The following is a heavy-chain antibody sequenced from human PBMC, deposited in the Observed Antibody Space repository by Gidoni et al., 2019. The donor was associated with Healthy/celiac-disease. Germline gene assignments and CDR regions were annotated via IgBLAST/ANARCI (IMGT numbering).Heavy chain of an antibody. CDR1: W. J-gene: IGHJ3*02. D-gene: IGHD4-4*01. CDR2: IKQDGSEK. V-gene: IGHV3-7*01. CDR3: ARDANSLGAFDI. Sequence: WMSWVRQAPGKGLEWVANIKQDGSEKYYVDSVKGRFTISRDNAKNSLYLQMNSLRAEDTAVYYCARDANSLGAFDIWGQGTMDTVSS.